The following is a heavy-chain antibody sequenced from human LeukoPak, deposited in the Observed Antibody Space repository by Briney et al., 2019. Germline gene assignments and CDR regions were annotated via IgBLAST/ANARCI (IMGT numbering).Heavy chain of an antibody. CDR3: ARPSFYGDYDRGAFDI. J-gene: IGHJ3*02. D-gene: IGHD4-17*01. CDR2: ISGSGGST. Sequence: GGSLRLSCAASGFTFSSYSMNWVRQAPGKGLEWVSAISGSGGSTYYADSVKGRFTISRDNSKNTLYLQMNSLRAEDTAVYYCARPSFYGDYDRGAFDIWGQGTMVTVSS. V-gene: IGHV3-23*01. CDR1: GFTFSSYS.